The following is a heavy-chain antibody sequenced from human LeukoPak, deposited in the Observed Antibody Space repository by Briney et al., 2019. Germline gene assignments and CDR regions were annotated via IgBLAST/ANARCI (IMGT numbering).Heavy chain of an antibody. CDR3: ARRVTSSTSPRDAFDI. CDR1: GGSISSDY. Sequence: PSETLSLTCTVSGGSISSDYWSWIRQPPGKGLERIAYIYYSGTTNYNPSLKSRVTISIDTSKNQFSLKLTSVTAADTAMYFCARRVTSSTSPRDAFDIWGQGTMVTVSS. D-gene: IGHD6-6*01. V-gene: IGHV4-59*01. CDR2: IYYSGTT. J-gene: IGHJ3*02.